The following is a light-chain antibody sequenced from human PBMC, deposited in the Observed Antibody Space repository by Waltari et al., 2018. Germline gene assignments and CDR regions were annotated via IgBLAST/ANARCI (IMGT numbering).Light chain of an antibody. V-gene: IGLV1-44*01. J-gene: IGLJ1*01. Sequence: QSVLTQPPSASGTPGQRVTISCSGSRSNIGSNAVNWYQQVPGTAPKPLIYTNVQRPSGAPDRVSGSKSGTSASLAISGLQSEDEAGYYCAAWDDSLSGFVFGTGTKVTVL. CDR2: TNV. CDR3: AAWDDSLSGFV. CDR1: RSNIGSNA.